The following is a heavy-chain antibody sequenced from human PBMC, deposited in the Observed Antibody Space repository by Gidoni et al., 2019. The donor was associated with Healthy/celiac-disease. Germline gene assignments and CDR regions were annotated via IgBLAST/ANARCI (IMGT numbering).Heavy chain of an antibody. V-gene: IGHV5-51*03. Sequence: EVQLVQSGAEVKKPGESLKISCKGSGYSFTSYWIGWVRQMHGKGLEWMGIIYPGDSDTRYSPSFQGQVTISADKSISTAYLQWSSLKASDTAMYYCARRSYYYDSSGHPVDYWGQGTLVTVSS. CDR1: GYSFTSYW. CDR2: IYPGDSDT. D-gene: IGHD3-22*01. CDR3: ARRSYYYDSSGHPVDY. J-gene: IGHJ4*02.